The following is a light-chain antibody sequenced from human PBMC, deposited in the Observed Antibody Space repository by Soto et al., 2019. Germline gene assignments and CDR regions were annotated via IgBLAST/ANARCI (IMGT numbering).Light chain of an antibody. CDR3: QQSFTTPHT. Sequence: DIPMTQSPSSLSASVGDRVTITCRASQTIAMYVNWFQQKPGKAPKPLIYTTSSLQSGVPPRFSGSGSETDFTLTISRLQPEDSATYYCQQSFTTPHTFGQGTKLEIK. CDR2: TTS. V-gene: IGKV1-39*01. J-gene: IGKJ2*01. CDR1: QTIAMY.